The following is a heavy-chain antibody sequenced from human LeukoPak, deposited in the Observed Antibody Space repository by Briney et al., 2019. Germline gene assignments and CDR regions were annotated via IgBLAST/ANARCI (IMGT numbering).Heavy chain of an antibody. J-gene: IGHJ5*02. V-gene: IGHV4-34*01. CDR2: INHSGST. CDR1: GGSFSGYY. Sequence: SETLSLTCAVYGGSFSGYYWSWIRQPPGKGLEWIGEINHSGSTNYNPSLKSRVTISVDTSKNQFSLKLSSVTAADTAVYYCARLDSLAKANFNWFDPWGQGTLVTVSS. CDR3: ARLDSLAKANFNWFDP. D-gene: IGHD2-2*03.